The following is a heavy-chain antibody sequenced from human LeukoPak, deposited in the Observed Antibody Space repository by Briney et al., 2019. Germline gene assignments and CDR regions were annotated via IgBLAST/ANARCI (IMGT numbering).Heavy chain of an antibody. D-gene: IGHD2-2*01. Sequence: GGSLRLSCAASGFAFTSYWMHWVRQAPGKGLVWVSRINSDGSNSDYADSVKGRFTISRDNAKNSLYLQMDNLRADDTAVYYCARAGLYSTSGLEYWGQGTLVTVSS. CDR2: INSDGSNS. CDR1: GFAFTSYW. CDR3: ARAGLYSTSGLEY. V-gene: IGHV3-74*01. J-gene: IGHJ4*02.